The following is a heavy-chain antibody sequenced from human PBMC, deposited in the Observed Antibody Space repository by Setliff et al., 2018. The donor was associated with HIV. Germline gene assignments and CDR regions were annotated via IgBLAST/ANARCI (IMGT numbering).Heavy chain of an antibody. CDR3: ARDLYFYYYMDV. D-gene: IGHD3-9*01. V-gene: IGHV3-74*03. CDR1: GFTFSSYW. CDR2: LNTDGSST. Sequence: GGSLRLSCAASGFTFSSYWMHWVRQAPGKGLVWVSRLNTDGSSTKYADSVKGRFTISRDNAKNTLYLQMDSLRGEDTAVYYCARDLYFYYYMDVWGKGTTVTVSS. J-gene: IGHJ6*03.